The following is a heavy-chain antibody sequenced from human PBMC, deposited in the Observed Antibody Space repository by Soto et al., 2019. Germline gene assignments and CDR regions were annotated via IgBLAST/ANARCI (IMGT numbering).Heavy chain of an antibody. V-gene: IGHV2-5*02. CDR3: AHSRIVGARSTWFDP. CDR2: IYWDGDK. CDR1: GFSLSTSGVG. D-gene: IGHD1-26*01. J-gene: IGHJ5*02. Sequence: QITLKESGPTLVKPTQTLTLTCTFSGFSLSTSGVGVGWIRQPPGKALEWLALIYWDGDKRYSPSLKSRLTITKDTSKNQVVLTMTNMDPVDTATYYCAHSRIVGARSTWFDPWGQGTLVTVSS.